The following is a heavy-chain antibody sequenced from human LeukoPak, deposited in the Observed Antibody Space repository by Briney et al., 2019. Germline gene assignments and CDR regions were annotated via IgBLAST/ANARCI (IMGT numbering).Heavy chain of an antibody. D-gene: IGHD5-18*01. CDR1: GGSISSYY. V-gene: IGHV4-59*01. CDR3: ARALVTASAPNY. J-gene: IGHJ4*02. Sequence: PSETLSLTCTVSGGSISSYYWSWVRQPPGKGLEWIGYIYYSGGTKYDPSLKSRVTISVDTSKNQFSLNLISVTAADTAVYYCARALVTASAPNYWGQGTLVTVSS. CDR2: IYYSGGT.